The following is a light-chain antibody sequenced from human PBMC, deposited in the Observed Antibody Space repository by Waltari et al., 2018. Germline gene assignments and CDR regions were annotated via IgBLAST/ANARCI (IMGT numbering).Light chain of an antibody. CDR1: SSN. CDR3: GTWGSSLSAWV. Sequence: QSVLTQPPSVSAAPGQKVTISCSGSSSNQQLPGTATKLLIYENNKRPSGIPDRFSGSKSGTSATLGITGLQTGDEADYYCGTWGSSLSAWVFGGGTKLTVL. J-gene: IGLJ3*02. V-gene: IGLV1-51*02. CDR2: ENN.